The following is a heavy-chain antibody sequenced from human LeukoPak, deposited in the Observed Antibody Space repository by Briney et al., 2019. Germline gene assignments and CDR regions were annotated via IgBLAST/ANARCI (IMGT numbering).Heavy chain of an antibody. D-gene: IGHD3-22*01. CDR3: ARLFGLTVVRPDDEAFDI. Sequence: GESLKISCKGSGYSFTSYWIGWVRQMPGKGLEWMGIIYPGDSDTRYSPSFQGQVTISADKSISTAYLQWSSLKASDTAMYYCARLFGLTVVRPDDEAFDIWGQGTMVTVSS. CDR2: IYPGDSDT. J-gene: IGHJ3*02. CDR1: GYSFTSYW. V-gene: IGHV5-51*01.